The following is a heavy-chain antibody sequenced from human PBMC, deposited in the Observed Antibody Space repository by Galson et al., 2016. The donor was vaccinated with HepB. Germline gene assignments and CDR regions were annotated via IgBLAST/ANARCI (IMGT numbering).Heavy chain of an antibody. V-gene: IGHV2-5*02. Sequence: PALVKPTQTLTLTRTFSGFSLSSSGVAVGWIRQPPGKALEWLALIYWDDDKRYSPSLKRRLTISKDTSKNQVVLTMTNMDPVDTATYFCAYRPAPYCTGGVCLDDAFDIWGQGTMLTVSS. CDR1: GFSLSSSGVA. J-gene: IGHJ3*02. CDR3: AYRPAPYCTGGVCLDDAFDI. D-gene: IGHD2-8*02. CDR2: IYWDDDK.